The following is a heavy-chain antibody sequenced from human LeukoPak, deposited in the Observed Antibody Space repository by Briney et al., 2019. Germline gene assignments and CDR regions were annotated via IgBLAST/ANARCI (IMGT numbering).Heavy chain of an antibody. Sequence: PGGSLRLSCAASGFTFSSYAMSWVRQAPGKGLEWVSAISGSGGSTYYADSVKGRFTISRDNAKSSLWLQMNSLRAEDTAVYYCARATNGRFDIWGQGTMVTVSS. V-gene: IGHV3-23*01. CDR3: ARATNGRFDI. CDR1: GFTFSSYA. J-gene: IGHJ3*02. D-gene: IGHD2-8*01. CDR2: ISGSGGST.